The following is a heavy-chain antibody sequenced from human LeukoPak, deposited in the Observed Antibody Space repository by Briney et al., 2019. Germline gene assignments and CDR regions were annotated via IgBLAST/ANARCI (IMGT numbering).Heavy chain of an antibody. J-gene: IGHJ4*02. Sequence: TGGSLRLSCTASEFTFNSYGMHWVRQAPGKGLGWVAFIRFDGSDEHYADSVKGRFTISRDNSKNTLYLQMNSLRAEDTAVYYCAKDRRGSCNAGSCYCCDYWGRGALVTVSS. CDR1: EFTFNSYG. CDR2: IRFDGSDE. D-gene: IGHD2-15*01. V-gene: IGHV3-30*02. CDR3: AKDRRGSCNAGSCYCCDY.